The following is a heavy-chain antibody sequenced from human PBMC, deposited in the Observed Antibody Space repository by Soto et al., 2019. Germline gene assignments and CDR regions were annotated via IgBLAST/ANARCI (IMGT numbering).Heavy chain of an antibody. V-gene: IGHV4-34*01. D-gene: IGHD2-15*01. CDR3: ARGQEGVVATH. CDR1: GGSLSGYY. J-gene: IGHJ4*02. CDR2: IKDGGLT. Sequence: QVQLQQWGAGLLKPSETLSLTCVVYGGSLSGYYWSWIRQPPGKGLEWIGEIKDGGLTNYSPSLKSRATRSADTRRNQFSLKIHSVAAADRAVYYCARGQEGVVATHWDQGTLVTVSS.